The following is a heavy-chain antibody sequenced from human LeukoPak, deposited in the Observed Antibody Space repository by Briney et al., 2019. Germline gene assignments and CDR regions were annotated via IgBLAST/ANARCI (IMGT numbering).Heavy chain of an antibody. CDR3: ARDWGCSSTSCYFDY. CDR1: GGSICSYY. V-gene: IGHV4-4*07. Sequence: SETLSLTCTVSGGSICSYYWSWIRQPAGKGLEWIGRIYTSGSTNYNPSLKSRVTMSVDTSKDQFSLKLSSVTAADTAVYYCARDWGCSSTSCYFDYWGQGTLVTVSS. D-gene: IGHD2-2*01. J-gene: IGHJ4*02. CDR2: IYTSGST.